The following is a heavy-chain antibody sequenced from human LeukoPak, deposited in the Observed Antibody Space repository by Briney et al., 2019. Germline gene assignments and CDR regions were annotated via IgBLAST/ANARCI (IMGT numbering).Heavy chain of an antibody. CDR1: GGSISGCY. Sequence: SETLSLTCAVSGGSISGCYWSSIRQPPGKGLEWVGFIYSSGTTYYNPPLKSRLTIAIDTSSNQFSLRVRSVTAADSAVYYCARHVMRNHPGGSSYTQAFDVWGHGTRVTVSS. CDR3: ARHVMRNHPGGSSYTQAFDV. J-gene: IGHJ3*01. V-gene: IGHV4-59*08. D-gene: IGHD2-8*02. CDR2: IYSSGTT.